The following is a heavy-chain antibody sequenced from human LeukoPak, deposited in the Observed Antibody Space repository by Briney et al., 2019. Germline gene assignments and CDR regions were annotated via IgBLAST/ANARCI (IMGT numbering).Heavy chain of an antibody. J-gene: IGHJ4*02. CDR2: ISGSGGST. Sequence: GGSLRLSCAASGFTFSSYAMSWVRQAPGKGLEWVSAISGSGGSTYYADSVKGRFTISRDNSKNTLYLQMNSLRAKDTAVYYCAKNYYDSSGYYCTFDYWGQGTLSPSPQ. CDR3: AKNYYDSSGYYCTFDY. CDR1: GFTFSSYA. V-gene: IGHV3-23*01. D-gene: IGHD3-22*01.